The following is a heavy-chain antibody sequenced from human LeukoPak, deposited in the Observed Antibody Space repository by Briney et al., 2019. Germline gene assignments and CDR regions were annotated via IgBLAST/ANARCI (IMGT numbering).Heavy chain of an antibody. CDR1: GGSISSSSYY. V-gene: IGHV4-39*07. CDR3: ARDRDGRGYYFDY. Sequence: PSETLSLTCTVSGGSISSSSYYWGWIRQPPGKGLGWIGSIYYSGSTNYNPSLKSRVTILVDTSKNQFSLKLSSVTAADTAVYYCARDRDGRGYYFDYWGQGTLVTVSS. D-gene: IGHD2-21*02. J-gene: IGHJ4*02. CDR2: IYYSGST.